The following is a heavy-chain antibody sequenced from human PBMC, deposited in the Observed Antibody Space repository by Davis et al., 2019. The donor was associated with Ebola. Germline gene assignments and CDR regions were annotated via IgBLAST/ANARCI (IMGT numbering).Heavy chain of an antibody. D-gene: IGHD3-10*02. CDR2: INHSGST. CDR3: ARARYYYGRGRLDP. J-gene: IGHJ5*02. Sequence: SWIRQPPGKGLEWIGEINHSGSTNYNPSLKSRVTISVDTSKNQFSLKLSSVTAADTAVYYCARARYYYGRGRLDPWGQGTLVTVSS. V-gene: IGHV4-34*01.